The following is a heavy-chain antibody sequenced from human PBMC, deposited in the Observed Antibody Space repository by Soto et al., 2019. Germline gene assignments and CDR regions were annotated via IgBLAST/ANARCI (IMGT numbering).Heavy chain of an antibody. CDR3: AKIGHYYDSSGYYY. Sequence: GGSLRLSCAASGFTFSSYAMSWVRQAPGKGLEWVSAISGSGGSTYYADFVKGRFTISRDNSKNTLYLQMNSLRAEDTAVYYCAKIGHYYDSSGYYYWGQGTLVTVSS. CDR1: GFTFSSYA. J-gene: IGHJ4*02. CDR2: ISGSGGST. V-gene: IGHV3-23*01. D-gene: IGHD3-22*01.